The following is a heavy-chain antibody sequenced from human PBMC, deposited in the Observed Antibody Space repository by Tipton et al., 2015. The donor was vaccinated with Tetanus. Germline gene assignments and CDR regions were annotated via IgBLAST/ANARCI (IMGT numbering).Heavy chain of an antibody. CDR3: ARAPNRIPRAYDL. CDR2: ITPIFGTT. Sequence: QLVQSGAEMKKPGSSVKVSCKAYGGTFSNYALSWVRQATGQGLEWVGGITPIFGTTNSAPKFQGRVTVTADESTSTAYMELSRLRSEDTDLYYCARAPNRIPRAYDLWGQGTQITVSS. D-gene: IGHD1-14*01. V-gene: IGHV1-69*01. J-gene: IGHJ5*02. CDR1: GGTFSNYA.